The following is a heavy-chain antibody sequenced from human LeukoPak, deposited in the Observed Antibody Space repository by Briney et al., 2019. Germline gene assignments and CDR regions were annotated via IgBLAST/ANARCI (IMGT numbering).Heavy chain of an antibody. CDR2: ISPTGSTT. CDR1: GFSFSGHW. D-gene: IGHD6-6*01. Sequence: GGSLRLSCTASGFSFSGHWMHWARHLPGKGLVWVSRISPTGSTTSYADSVKGRFTVSRDDAKNTLYLQVNNLRAEDTAVYYCARGPNSNWSGLDFWGQGTLLTVSS. V-gene: IGHV3-74*01. J-gene: IGHJ4*02. CDR3: ARGPNSNWSGLDF.